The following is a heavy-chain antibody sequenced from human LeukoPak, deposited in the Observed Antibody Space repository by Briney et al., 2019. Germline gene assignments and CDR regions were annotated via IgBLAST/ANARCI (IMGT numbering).Heavy chain of an antibody. Sequence: GGSLRLSCAASGLTFSDFYMSWIRQAPGKGLEWVSYISRGVTTRYYADSVKGRFTISRDNAKNSLYLQMNSLRAEDTAVYYCVRAHCSGGRCPVDYWGQGTLVTVSS. J-gene: IGHJ4*02. D-gene: IGHD2-15*01. CDR1: GLTFSDFY. CDR3: VRAHCSGGRCPVDY. V-gene: IGHV3-11*01. CDR2: ISRGVTTR.